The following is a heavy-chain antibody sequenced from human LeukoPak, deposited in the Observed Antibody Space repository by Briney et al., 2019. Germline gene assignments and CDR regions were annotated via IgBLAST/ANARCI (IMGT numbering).Heavy chain of an antibody. J-gene: IGHJ3*02. CDR2: IYSGGST. CDR1: GFTVSSNY. Sequence: GGSLRLSCAASGFTVSSNYMSWVRQAPGKGLEWVSVIYSGGSTCYADSVKGRFTISRDNSKNTLYLQMNSLRAEDTAVYYCARERMDYYDSSGYPGAFDIWGQGTMVTVSS. V-gene: IGHV3-66*01. CDR3: ARERMDYYDSSGYPGAFDI. D-gene: IGHD3-22*01.